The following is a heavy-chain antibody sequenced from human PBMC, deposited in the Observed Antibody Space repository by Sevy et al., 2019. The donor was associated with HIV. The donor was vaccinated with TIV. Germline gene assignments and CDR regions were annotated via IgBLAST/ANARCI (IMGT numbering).Heavy chain of an antibody. D-gene: IGHD2-15*01. Sequence: GGSLRLSCSASGFTFSSYTMIWVRQAPGRGLEWVSASSGTGSYIYYADSVKDRFTISRDNAKNLLYLQMNSLRAEDTVVYYCARDHGYCSGGSCYSGGYWGQGTLVTVSS. CDR3: ARDHGYCSGGSCYSGGY. CDR2: SSGTGSYI. CDR1: GFTFSSYT. V-gene: IGHV3-21*06. J-gene: IGHJ4*02.